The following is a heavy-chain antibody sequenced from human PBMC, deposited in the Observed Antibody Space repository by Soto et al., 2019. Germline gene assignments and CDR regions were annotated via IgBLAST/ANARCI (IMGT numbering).Heavy chain of an antibody. D-gene: IGHD2-15*01. J-gene: IGHJ4*02. CDR1: GGTFSSYA. Sequence: VQLVQSGAEVKKPGATVKISCKASGGTFSSYAISWVRQAPGQGLEWMGGIIPIFGTANYAQKFQGRVTITADKSTSTAYMELSSLRSEDTAVYYCARVVAASLGFDYWGQGTLVTVSS. V-gene: IGHV1-69*13. CDR2: IIPIFGTA. CDR3: ARVVAASLGFDY.